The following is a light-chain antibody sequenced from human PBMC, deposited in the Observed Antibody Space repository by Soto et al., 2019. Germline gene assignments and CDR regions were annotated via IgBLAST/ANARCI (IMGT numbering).Light chain of an antibody. CDR3: KQPLQSWT. CDR1: QSLLHSNGYNY. V-gene: IGKV2-28*01. Sequence: DIVMTQSPLSLPVTPGEPASISCRSSQSLLHSNGYNYLDWYLQKPGQSPQLLIYLGSNRAAGVPDRFSGSGSGTDFTLRISRVEADDVGVYYCKQPLQSWTFGQGTKVEIK. J-gene: IGKJ1*01. CDR2: LGS.